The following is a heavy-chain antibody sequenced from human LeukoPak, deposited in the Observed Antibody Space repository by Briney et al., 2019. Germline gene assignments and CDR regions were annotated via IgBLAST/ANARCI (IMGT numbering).Heavy chain of an antibody. CDR1: GYTLTELS. J-gene: IGHJ3*02. CDR3: ATTYYYSSSWYGAFDI. CDR2: FDPEDGET. V-gene: IGHV1-24*01. Sequence: ASVKASCKVSGYTLTELSMHWVRQAPGKGLEWMGGFDPEDGETIYAQKFQGRVTMTEDTSTDTAYMELSSLRSEDTAVYYCATTYYYSSSWYGAFDIWGQGTMVTVSS. D-gene: IGHD6-13*01.